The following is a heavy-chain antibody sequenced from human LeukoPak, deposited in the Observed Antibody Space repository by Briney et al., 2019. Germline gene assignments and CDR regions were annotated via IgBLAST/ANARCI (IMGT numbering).Heavy chain of an antibody. D-gene: IGHD1-26*01. J-gene: IGHJ6*03. Sequence: PGGSLRLSCAASGFTFSSYSMNWVRHAPGKGLEWVSSISSSSSYIYYADSVKGRFTISRDNAKNSLYLQMNSLRAEDTAVYYCARLLPRYYYYYMDVWGKGTTVTVSS. CDR3: ARLLPRYYYYYMDV. V-gene: IGHV3-21*01. CDR2: ISSSSSYI. CDR1: GFTFSSYS.